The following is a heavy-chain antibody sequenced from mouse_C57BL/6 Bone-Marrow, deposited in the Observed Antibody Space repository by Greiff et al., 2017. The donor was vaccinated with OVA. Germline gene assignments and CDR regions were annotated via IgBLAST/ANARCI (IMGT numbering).Heavy chain of an antibody. J-gene: IGHJ1*03. CDR2: IYPRSGNT. CDR3: ARTGYPYWYFDV. V-gene: IGHV1-81*01. CDR1: GYTFTSYG. Sequence: VKLQESGAELARPGASVKLSCKASGYTFTSYGISWVKQRTGQGLEWIGEIYPRSGNTYYNEKFKGKATLTADKSSSTAYMELRSLTSEDSAVYFCARTGYPYWYFDVWGTGTTVTVSS.